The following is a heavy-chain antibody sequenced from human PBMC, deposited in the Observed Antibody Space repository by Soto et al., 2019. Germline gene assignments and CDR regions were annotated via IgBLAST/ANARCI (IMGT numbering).Heavy chain of an antibody. V-gene: IGHV4-39*07. Sequence: SETLSLTCTVSGGSISNRNYYWGWIRQPPGKGLDWIGSIYYSGSTYYNPSLKSRVTISVDTSKNQFSLKLSSVTAADTAVYYCARDPIVANSDYYYYGMDVWGQGTTVTVSS. CDR3: ARDPIVANSDYYYYGMDV. J-gene: IGHJ6*02. D-gene: IGHD5-12*01. CDR2: IYYSGST. CDR1: GGSISNRNYY.